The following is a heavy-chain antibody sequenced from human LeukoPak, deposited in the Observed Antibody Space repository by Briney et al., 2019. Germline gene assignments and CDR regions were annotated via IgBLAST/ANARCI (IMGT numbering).Heavy chain of an antibody. V-gene: IGHV4-4*07. J-gene: IGHJ6*03. CDR2: IYNSGST. CDR3: ARHLHPWNGAYYYVDV. D-gene: IGHD1-1*01. CDR1: GGSISNYY. Sequence: SETLSLTCTVSGGSISNYYWSWIRQPAGKGLEWIGRIYNSGSTNYNPSLKSRVTMSVDTSKNQFSLKLISVSAADTAIYYCARHLHPWNGAYYYVDVWGKGTTVTAS.